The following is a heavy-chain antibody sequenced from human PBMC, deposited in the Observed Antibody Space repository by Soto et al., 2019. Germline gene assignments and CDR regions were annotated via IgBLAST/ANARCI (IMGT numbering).Heavy chain of an antibody. CDR2: ISWNSGSI. Sequence: GGSLRLSCAASGFTFDDYAMHWVRQAPGKGLEWVSGISWNSGSIGYADSVKGRFTISRDNAKNSLYLQMNSLRAEDTALYYCAKDMRGYQLLKYFQHWGQGTLVTVSS. V-gene: IGHV3-9*01. J-gene: IGHJ1*01. CDR1: GFTFDDYA. D-gene: IGHD2-2*01. CDR3: AKDMRGYQLLKYFQH.